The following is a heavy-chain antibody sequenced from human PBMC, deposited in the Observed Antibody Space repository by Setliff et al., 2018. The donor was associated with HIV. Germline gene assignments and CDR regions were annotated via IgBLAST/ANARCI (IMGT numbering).Heavy chain of an antibody. Sequence: GASVKVSCKTSGYAFTSFQLHWVRQAPGQGLEWLGGIVPSSGDTNYAQKFLGRVTMTRDTSISTVYMELTSLRSDDTAIYYCARDANYGSSGYDREYFDYWGQGTLVTVSS. D-gene: IGHD5-12*01. V-gene: IGHV1-2*02. CDR3: ARDANYGSSGYDREYFDY. CDR1: GYAFTSFQ. J-gene: IGHJ4*02. CDR2: IVPSSGDT.